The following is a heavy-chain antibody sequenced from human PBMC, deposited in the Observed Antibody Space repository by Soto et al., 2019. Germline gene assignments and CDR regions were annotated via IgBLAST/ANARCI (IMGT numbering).Heavy chain of an antibody. CDR3: ARSRITGKQYYFDY. Sequence: GGSLRLSCAASGFTFSSYGMHWVRQAPGKGLEWVAVIWYDGSNKYYADSVKGRFTISRDNSKNTLYLQMNSLGAEDTAVYYCARSRITGKQYYFDYWGQGTLVTVSS. CDR2: IWYDGSNK. J-gene: IGHJ4*02. V-gene: IGHV3-33*01. D-gene: IGHD1-20*01. CDR1: GFTFSSYG.